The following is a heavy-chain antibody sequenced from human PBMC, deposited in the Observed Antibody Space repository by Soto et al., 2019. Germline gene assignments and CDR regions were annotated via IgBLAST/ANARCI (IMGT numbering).Heavy chain of an antibody. CDR3: ARGTYCSSTSCLRTTNYYYYYYMDV. Sequence: SETLSLTCAVYGGSFSGYYWSWIRQPPGKGLEWIGEINHSGSTNYNPSLKSRVTISVDTSKDQFSLKLSSVTAADTAVYYCARGTYCSSTSCLRTTNYYYYYYMDVRGKRTTVTVSS. J-gene: IGHJ6*03. D-gene: IGHD2-2*01. V-gene: IGHV4-34*01. CDR1: GGSFSGYY. CDR2: INHSGST.